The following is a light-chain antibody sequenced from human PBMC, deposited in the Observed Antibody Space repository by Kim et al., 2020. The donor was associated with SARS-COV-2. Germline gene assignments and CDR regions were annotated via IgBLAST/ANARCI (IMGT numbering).Light chain of an antibody. CDR2: RNN. V-gene: IGLV10-54*02. J-gene: IGLJ3*02. Sequence: TATLACTGNSNIVGNQGAAWLQQHQGHPPKLLTYRNNNRPSGISERFSASRSGNTASLTITGLQPEDEADYYCSALDSSLSALWVFGGGTQLIVL. CDR3: SALDSSLSALWV. CDR1: SNIVGNQG.